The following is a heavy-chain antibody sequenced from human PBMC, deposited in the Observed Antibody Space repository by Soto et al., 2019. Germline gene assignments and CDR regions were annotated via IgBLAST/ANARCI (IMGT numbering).Heavy chain of an antibody. J-gene: IGHJ4*02. D-gene: IGHD6-13*01. CDR2: IYYSGST. V-gene: IGHV4-59*01. CDR3: ARGLIAAAGTGFAY. CDR1: GGSISSYY. Sequence: SETLSLTCTVSGGSISSYYWGWIRQPPGKGLEWIGYIYYSGSTNYNPSLKSRVTISVDTSKNQFSLKLSSVTAADTAVYYCARGLIAAAGTGFAYWGQGTLVTVSS.